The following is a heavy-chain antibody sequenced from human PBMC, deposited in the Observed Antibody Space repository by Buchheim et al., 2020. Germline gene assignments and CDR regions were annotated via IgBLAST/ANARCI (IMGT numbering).Heavy chain of an antibody. D-gene: IGHD3-22*01. CDR1: GFTFSSYA. Sequence: QVQLVESGGGVVQPGRSLRLSCADSGFTFSSYAMHWVRQAPGKGLDWVAVISYDGSNKYYADSVKGRFTISRDNSKNTLYVQMNSLRAEDTAVYYCARDLFGYYYDSSGYYPGDYWGQGTL. J-gene: IGHJ4*02. CDR2: ISYDGSNK. CDR3: ARDLFGYYYDSSGYYPGDY. V-gene: IGHV3-30-3*01.